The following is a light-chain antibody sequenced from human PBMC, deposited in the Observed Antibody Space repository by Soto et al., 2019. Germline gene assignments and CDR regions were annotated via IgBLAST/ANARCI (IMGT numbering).Light chain of an antibody. CDR3: QQLKRYPRT. CDR2: AXS. Sequence: SHLTQSPSFLSASLGDRVTLTXRASQGVSGYLAWYQQHPGXAPNXXXDAXSTLQRGCPSRLSGSGSATDFTLTISSLQPEDFANYYLQQLKRYPRTFGQGTRLEIK. J-gene: IGKJ5*01. CDR1: QGVSGY. V-gene: IGKV1-9*01.